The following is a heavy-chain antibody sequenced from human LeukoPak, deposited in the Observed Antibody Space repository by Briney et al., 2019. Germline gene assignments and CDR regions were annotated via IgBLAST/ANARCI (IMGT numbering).Heavy chain of an antibody. CDR3: ARGCRTVWSGYYSGYYYYYMDV. D-gene: IGHD3-3*01. CDR1: GYTFTSYA. V-gene: IGHV7-4-1*02. Sequence: RASVKVSCKASGYTFTSYAMNWVRQAPGQGLEWMGWINTNTGNPTYAQGFTGRFVFSLDTSVSTAYLQISSLKAEDTAVYYCARGCRTVWSGYYSGYYYYYMDVWGKGTTVTVSS. CDR2: INTNTGNP. J-gene: IGHJ6*03.